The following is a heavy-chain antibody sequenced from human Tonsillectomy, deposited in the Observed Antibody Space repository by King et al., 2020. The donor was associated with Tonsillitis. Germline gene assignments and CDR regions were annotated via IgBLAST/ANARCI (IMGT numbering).Heavy chain of an antibody. D-gene: IGHD5-18*01. CDR2: IWYDGNNK. Sequence: VQLVESGGGVVQPGTSLRLSCAASGFTFSNYAMHWVRQAPGKGLEWVAIIWYDGNNKYYADFVKGRFTISRDNSKNTLYLQMSSLRAEDTAVYYCASDFHPATVAFDIWGQGTMVTVSS. J-gene: IGHJ3*02. CDR1: GFTFSNYA. V-gene: IGHV3-33*04. CDR3: ASDFHPATVAFDI.